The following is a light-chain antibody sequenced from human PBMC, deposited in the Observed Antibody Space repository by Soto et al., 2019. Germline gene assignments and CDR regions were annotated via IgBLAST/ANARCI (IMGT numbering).Light chain of an antibody. V-gene: IGKV3-20*01. Sequence: ENVLTQSPGTLYLSPGERATLSCRASQSVSSSFLAWLQQKPGQAPRLIIYGASSRGSGIPDRFSGSGSETDFTLTISRLEAEDFAVYYSQQYGSSPYTFGQGTKLEIK. CDR3: QQYGSSPYT. CDR1: QSVSSSF. J-gene: IGKJ2*01. CDR2: GAS.